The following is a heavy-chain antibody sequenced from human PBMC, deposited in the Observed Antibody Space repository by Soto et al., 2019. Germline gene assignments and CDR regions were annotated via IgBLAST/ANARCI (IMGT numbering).Heavy chain of an antibody. Sequence: GGSLRLSCAVSGFSFGSYWMSWVRQAPGKGLEWLASIKDDGSERYYLDSVKGRFTISRDNAKDSLSLQMNSLRGEDTAFYYCARDVGPVTIFGEALSGYFDFWGQGTLVTVSS. CDR1: GFSFGSYW. D-gene: IGHD3-3*01. J-gene: IGHJ4*02. CDR2: IKDDGSER. CDR3: ARDVGPVTIFGEALSGYFDF. V-gene: IGHV3-7*03.